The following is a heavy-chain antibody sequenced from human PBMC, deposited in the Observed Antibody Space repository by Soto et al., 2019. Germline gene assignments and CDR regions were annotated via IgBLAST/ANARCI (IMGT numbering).Heavy chain of an antibody. Sequence: GGSLRLSCAASGFTFSSYSMNWVRQAPGKGLEWVSSISSSSSYIYYADSVKGRFTISRDNAKNSLYLQMNSLRAEDTAVYYCARGLGYYDSSGETFDYWGQGTLVTVSS. CDR2: ISSSSSYI. V-gene: IGHV3-21*01. CDR3: ARGLGYYDSSGETFDY. D-gene: IGHD3-22*01. CDR1: GFTFSSYS. J-gene: IGHJ4*02.